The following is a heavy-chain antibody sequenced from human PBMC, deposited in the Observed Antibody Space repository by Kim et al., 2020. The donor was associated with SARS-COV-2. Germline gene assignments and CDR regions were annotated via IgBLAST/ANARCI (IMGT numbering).Heavy chain of an antibody. CDR2: TYYSGNV. D-gene: IGHD2-21*01. V-gene: IGHV4-59*01. CDR1: GASITGYY. Sequence: SETLSLTCAVSGASITGYYWNWVRQPPGKGLEWIAYTYYSGNVNYNSSLKSRVTTSVDTPKNQFSLKLNSVTAADTAVYYCARWSESLWAFVIWGQGTMV. J-gene: IGHJ3*02. CDR3: ARWSESLWAFVI.